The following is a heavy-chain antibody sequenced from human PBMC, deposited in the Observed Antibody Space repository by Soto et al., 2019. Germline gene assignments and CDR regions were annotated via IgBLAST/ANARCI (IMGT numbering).Heavy chain of an antibody. CDR2: INHSGST. CDR1: GGSFSGYY. V-gene: IGHV4-34*01. Sequence: SETLSLTCAVYGGSFSGYYWSWIRQPPGKGLEWIGEINHSGSTNYNPSLKSRVTISVDTSKNQFSLKLSSVTAADTAVYYCARVTIAVAVFSSGGPAQYGMDVWGQGTTVTAP. J-gene: IGHJ6*02. D-gene: IGHD6-19*01. CDR3: ARVTIAVAVFSSGGPAQYGMDV.